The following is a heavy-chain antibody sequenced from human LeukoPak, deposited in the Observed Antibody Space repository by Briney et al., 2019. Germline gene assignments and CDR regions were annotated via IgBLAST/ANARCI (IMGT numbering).Heavy chain of an antibody. J-gene: IGHJ3*02. Sequence: GGSLRLSCAVSGFTFSDTYMTWVRQAPGKGLEWVSGISWNSGRIGHADSVKGRFTISRDNAKNSLYLQMNSLRVEDTALYYCAKDFYRLGEFDAFDNWGQGTMVTVSS. CDR3: AKDFYRLGEFDAFDN. CDR1: GFTFSDTY. D-gene: IGHD3-16*01. CDR2: ISWNSGRI. V-gene: IGHV3-9*01.